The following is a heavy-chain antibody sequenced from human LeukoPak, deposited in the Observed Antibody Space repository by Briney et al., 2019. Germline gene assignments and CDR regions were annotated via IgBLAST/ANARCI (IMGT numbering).Heavy chain of an antibody. CDR3: AKVSVPCSGGSCYSLRDYFDY. CDR2: ISGSGGTT. CDR1: GFTFSSYA. V-gene: IGHV3-23*01. D-gene: IGHD2-15*01. Sequence: TGGSLRLSCAASGFTFSSYAMSWVRQTPGMGLEWVSAISGSGGTTYFADSVKGRFTISRDSSKNTLYLQMNSLRAEDTAVYYCAKVSVPCSGGSCYSLRDYFDYWGQGTLVTVSS. J-gene: IGHJ4*02.